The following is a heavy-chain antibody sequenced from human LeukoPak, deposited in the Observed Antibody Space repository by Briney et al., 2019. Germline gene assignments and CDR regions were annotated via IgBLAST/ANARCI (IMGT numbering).Heavy chain of an antibody. CDR3: ARPYSSGWTTGY. CDR2: INPNSGGT. D-gene: IGHD6-19*01. Sequence: ASLKVSCKASGYTFTGYYMHWVRPAPGQGLEWMGWINPNSGGTNFAQKCQGRVTMTRDTSISTAYMELSRLRSDDTAVYYCARPYSSGWTTGYWGQGTLVTVSS. J-gene: IGHJ4*02. CDR1: GYTFTGYY. V-gene: IGHV1-2*02.